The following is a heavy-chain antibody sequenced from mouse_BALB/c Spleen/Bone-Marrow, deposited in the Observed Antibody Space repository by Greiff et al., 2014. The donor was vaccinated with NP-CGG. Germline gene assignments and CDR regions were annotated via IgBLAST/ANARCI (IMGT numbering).Heavy chain of an antibody. CDR3: AAYYYGSSQFAY. Sequence: VQLQQSGAELVKPGASVKLSCTASGFNIKDTYMHWVKQRPEQGLEWIGRIDPANGNTKYDPKFQGKATITADTSSNTAYLQLSSLTSEDTAVYYCAAYYYGSSQFAYRGQGTLLSGSA. J-gene: IGHJ3*01. D-gene: IGHD1-1*01. V-gene: IGHV14-3*02. CDR1: GFNIKDTY. CDR2: IDPANGNT.